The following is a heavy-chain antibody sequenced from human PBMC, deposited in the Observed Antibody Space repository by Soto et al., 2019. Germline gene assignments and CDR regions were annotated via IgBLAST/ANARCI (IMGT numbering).Heavy chain of an antibody. CDR2: IYYSGST. Sequence: SETLSLTCTVSGGSISSGGYYWSWIRQHPGKGLEWIGYIYYSGSTYCNPSLKSRVTISVDTSKNQFSLKLSSVTAADTAVYYCARTCGGDCYNAFDIWGQGTMVTVSS. D-gene: IGHD2-21*02. V-gene: IGHV4-31*02. CDR3: ARTCGGDCYNAFDI. CDR1: GGSISSGGYY. J-gene: IGHJ3*02.